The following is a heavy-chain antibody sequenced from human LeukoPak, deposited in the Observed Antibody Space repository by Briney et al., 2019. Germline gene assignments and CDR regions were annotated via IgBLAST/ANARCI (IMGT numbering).Heavy chain of an antibody. V-gene: IGHV3-23*01. CDR3: AKGTWFGDYPVPFDS. D-gene: IGHD3-10*01. CDR2: ISGSGDST. J-gene: IGHJ4*02. Sequence: PGGSLRLSCAASGFTFSSYAMGWVRQAPGKGLEWVSAISGSGDSTYYADSVKGRFTISRDNSKNTLSLQMNSLRAEDAAVYYCAKGTWFGDYPVPFDSWGQGTLVAVSS. CDR1: GFTFSSYA.